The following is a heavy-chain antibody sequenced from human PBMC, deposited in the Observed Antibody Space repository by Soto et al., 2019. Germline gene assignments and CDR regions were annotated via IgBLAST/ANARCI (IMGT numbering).Heavy chain of an antibody. CDR1: GGSFSGYY. CDR3: ASSETYHYGMDV. V-gene: IGHV4-34*01. J-gene: IGHJ6*02. Sequence: SETLSLTCAVYGGSFSGYYWSWIRQPPGKGLEWIGEINHSGSTNYNPSLKSRVTISVDTSKNQFSLKLSSVTAADTAVYYCASSETYHYGMDVWGQGTTVTVSS. CDR2: INHSGST.